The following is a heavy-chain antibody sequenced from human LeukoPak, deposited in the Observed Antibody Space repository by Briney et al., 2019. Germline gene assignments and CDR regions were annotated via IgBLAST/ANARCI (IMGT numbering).Heavy chain of an antibody. CDR2: LSGSGGGT. Sequence: PGGSLRLSCAASGFTFSNFAMSWVRQAPGKGLEWVSALSGSGGGTFYADSVKGRFTISRDNSRSTLYLQMNSLRPEDTAIYYCAREGYYGSGSPPSLYFDYWGQGTLVTVSS. V-gene: IGHV3-23*01. D-gene: IGHD3-10*01. J-gene: IGHJ4*02. CDR3: AREGYYGSGSPPSLYFDY. CDR1: GFTFSNFA.